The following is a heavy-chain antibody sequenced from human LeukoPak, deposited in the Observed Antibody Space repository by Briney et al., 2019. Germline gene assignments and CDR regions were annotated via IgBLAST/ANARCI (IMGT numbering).Heavy chain of an antibody. CDR3: ARGPAGKDY. CDR2: VSPYNGNT. CDR1: GYTFTSYG. D-gene: IGHD6-13*01. Sequence: ASVKASCKASGYTFTSYGISWVRQAPGQGLEWMGWVSPYNGNTNYAQKLQGRVTMTTDTSTSTVYMELRSLTSDDTAVYYCARGPAGKDYWGQGTLVTVSS. J-gene: IGHJ4*02. V-gene: IGHV1-18*01.